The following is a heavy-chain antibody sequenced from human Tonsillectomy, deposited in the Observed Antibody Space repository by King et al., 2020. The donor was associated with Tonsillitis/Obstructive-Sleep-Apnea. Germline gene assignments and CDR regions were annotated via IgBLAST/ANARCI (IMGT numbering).Heavy chain of an antibody. V-gene: IGHV4-34*01. CDR3: ARVGVTIFGVVKAFDI. CDR2: INHRGST. J-gene: IGHJ3*02. Sequence: VPLQPWGAGLLKPSETLSLTCDVYGGSVSGYYWSWIRQPPGKGLEWIGEINHRGSTNDSPSLKTRVTISIDTSKNQFSLRLSSVTAAATAVYYCARVGVTIFGVVKAFDIWGQGTMVTVSS. CDR1: GGSVSGYY. D-gene: IGHD3-3*01.